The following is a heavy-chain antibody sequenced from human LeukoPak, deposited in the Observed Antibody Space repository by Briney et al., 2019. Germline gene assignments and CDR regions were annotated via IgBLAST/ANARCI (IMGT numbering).Heavy chain of an antibody. CDR3: ARDSGIAVAGTAANDAFHI. D-gene: IGHD6-19*01. J-gene: IGHJ3*02. Sequence: GGSLRLSCLGSGFTFSSYWMSWVRQAPGKGLEWVANIKQDGSEKYYVDSVKGRFTISRDNAKNSLYLQMNSLRAEDTAVYYCARDSGIAVAGTAANDAFHIWGQGTMVTVSS. CDR1: GFTFSSYW. V-gene: IGHV3-7*01. CDR2: IKQDGSEK.